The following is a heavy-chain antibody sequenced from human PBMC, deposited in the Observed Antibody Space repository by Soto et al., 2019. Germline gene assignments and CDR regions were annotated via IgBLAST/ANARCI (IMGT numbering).Heavy chain of an antibody. CDR2: ISDSGATT. V-gene: IGHV3-23*01. CDR1: GFPFGENA. CDR3: AKEDTSSGSLDY. D-gene: IGHD6-19*01. Sequence: GGSLRLSCAASGFPFGENAMSWVRQAPGKGLEWVSGISDSGATTYYADSVRGRFTISRDNSKNTLYLQMKSLRAEDSASYYCAKEDTSSGSLDYWGQGALVTVS. J-gene: IGHJ4*02.